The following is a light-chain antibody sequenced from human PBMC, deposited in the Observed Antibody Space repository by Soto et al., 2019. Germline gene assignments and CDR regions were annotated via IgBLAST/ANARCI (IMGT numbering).Light chain of an antibody. J-gene: IGKJ3*01. CDR1: QSVRSN. V-gene: IGKV3-15*01. CDR2: DAS. Sequence: EIVMTQSPATLSVSPGERATLSCRASQSVRSNLAWYQQKPRQAPRLLIYDASTRATGIPARFSGSGSGTEFTLAISSLQSEDSAIYYCQQYNNWPPLTFGPGTKVDI. CDR3: QQYNNWPPLT.